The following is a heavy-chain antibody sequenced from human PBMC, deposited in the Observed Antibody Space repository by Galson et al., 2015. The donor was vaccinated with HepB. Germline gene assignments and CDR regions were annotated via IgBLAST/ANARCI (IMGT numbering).Heavy chain of an antibody. J-gene: IGHJ5*02. CDR2: IIPILGIA. CDR3: VSLRGLEGYDLNYEVWFDP. V-gene: IGHV1-69*04. D-gene: IGHD3-3*01. CDR1: GGTFNNYA. Sequence: SVKVSCKASGGTFNNYAISWVRQAPGQGLEWMGRIIPILGIAHYAQRFQDRVTINADQSTSTIYMELTSLRSEDTAVYYCVSLRGLEGYDLNYEVWFDPWGQGTLVTVSS.